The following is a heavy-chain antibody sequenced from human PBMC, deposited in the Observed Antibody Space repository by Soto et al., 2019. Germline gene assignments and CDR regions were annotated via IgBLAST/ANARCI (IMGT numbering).Heavy chain of an antibody. CDR3: ARDSRCISTSCYDY. CDR1: GFTFSSYA. CDR2: ISYDGSNK. D-gene: IGHD2-2*01. J-gene: IGHJ4*02. Sequence: GGSLRLSCAASGFTFSSYAIHWVRQAPGKGLEWVAVISYDGSNKYYADSVKGRFTISRDNSKNTLYLQMNSLRAEDTAVYYCARDSRCISTSCYDYWGQGT. V-gene: IGHV3-30-3*01.